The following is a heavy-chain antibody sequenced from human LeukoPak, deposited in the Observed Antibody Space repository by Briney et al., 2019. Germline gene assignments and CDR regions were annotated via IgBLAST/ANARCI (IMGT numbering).Heavy chain of an antibody. CDR3: AGSGGVLNYYYYMDV. CDR2: IYYSGST. D-gene: IGHD2-15*01. CDR1: GDSLSSGGYY. J-gene: IGHJ6*03. V-gene: IGHV4-61*08. Sequence: SETLSLTCEVSGDSLSSGGYYWSWIRQPPGKGLEWIGYIYYSGSTNYNPSLKSRVTISVDTSKNQFSLKLSSVTAADTAVYYCAGSGGVLNYYYYMDVWGKGTTVTVSS.